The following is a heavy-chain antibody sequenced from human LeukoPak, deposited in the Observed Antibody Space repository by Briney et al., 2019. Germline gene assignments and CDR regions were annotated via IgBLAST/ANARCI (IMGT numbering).Heavy chain of an antibody. V-gene: IGHV3-30-3*01. J-gene: IGHJ6*02. D-gene: IGHD6-13*01. CDR1: GFTFSSYA. CDR3: APPPYSSPH. Sequence: GRSLRLSCAASGFTFSSYAMHWVRQAPGKGLEWVAVISYGGSNKYYADSVKGRFTISRDNSKNTLYLQMNSLRAEDTAVYYCAPPPYSSPHWGQGTTVTVSS. CDR2: ISYGGSNK.